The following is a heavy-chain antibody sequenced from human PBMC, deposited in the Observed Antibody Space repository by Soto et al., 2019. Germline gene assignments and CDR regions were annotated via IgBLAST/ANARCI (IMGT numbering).Heavy chain of an antibody. CDR2: ISGSGGTT. J-gene: IGHJ4*02. V-gene: IGHV3-23*01. Sequence: LRLSCVASGFTFSSYALNWVRQAPGRGLEWVSAISGSGGTTYYADSVKGRFTLSRDNSKNTLFLQMNSLRAEDAAIYYCAKSTKAISTSFDYWGQGSLVTVPS. CDR3: AKSTKAISTSFDY. CDR1: GFTFSSYA. D-gene: IGHD3-22*01.